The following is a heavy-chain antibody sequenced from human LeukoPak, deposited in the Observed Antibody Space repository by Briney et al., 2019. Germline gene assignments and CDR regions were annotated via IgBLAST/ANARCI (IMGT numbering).Heavy chain of an antibody. CDR3: ARGYDISDH. V-gene: IGHV3-48*04. CDR1: GFTFSSYS. CDR2: ISSGSSAI. J-gene: IGHJ5*02. Sequence: GGSLRLSCAASGFTFSSYSMNWVRQAPGKGLEWLSYISSGSSAIYYADSVKGRFTISRDNAKNSLYLQMNSLRVEDTAVYYCARGYDISDHWGQGTVVTVSS. D-gene: IGHD3-9*01.